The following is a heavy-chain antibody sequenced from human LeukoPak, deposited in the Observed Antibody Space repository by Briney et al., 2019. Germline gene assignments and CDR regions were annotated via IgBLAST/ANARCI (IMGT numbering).Heavy chain of an antibody. CDR3: ARDPVAGDLSDY. CDR2: INPNSGGT. V-gene: IGHV1-2*06. D-gene: IGHD6-19*01. CDR1: GYTFTGYY. Sequence: ASVKVSCKASGYTFTGYYMHWVRQAPGQGLEWMGRINPNSGGTNYAQKFQGRVTMTRDTSISTAYMELSRLRSDDTAVYYCARDPVAGDLSDYWGQGTLVTVSS. J-gene: IGHJ4*02.